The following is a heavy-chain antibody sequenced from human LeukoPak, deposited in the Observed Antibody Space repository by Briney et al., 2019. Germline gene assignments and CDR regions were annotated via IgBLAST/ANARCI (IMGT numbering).Heavy chain of an antibody. V-gene: IGHV3-7*03. CDR1: GFTFSSYW. CDR2: IKQDGSEK. Sequence: PGGSLRLSCAASGFTFSSYWMSWVRQAPGKGLEWVANIKQDGSEKYYVDSVKGRFTISRDNAKNSLYLQMNSLRAEDTALYYCARVREYSSSSWVDYYFDYWGQGTLVTVSS. J-gene: IGHJ4*02. D-gene: IGHD6-6*01. CDR3: ARVREYSSSSWVDYYFDY.